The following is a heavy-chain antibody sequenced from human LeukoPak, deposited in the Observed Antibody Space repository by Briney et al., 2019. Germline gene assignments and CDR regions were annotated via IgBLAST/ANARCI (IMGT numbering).Heavy chain of an antibody. CDR2: INPSGGST. Sequence: PSVKLSCKASGYTFTSYYMHWVRLAPGQGLEWMGIINPSGGSTSYAQKFQGRVTMTRDTSTSTVYMELSSLRSEDTAVYYCARSPPYCSGGSCYSSYYFDYWGQGTLVTVSS. D-gene: IGHD2-15*01. V-gene: IGHV1-46*01. J-gene: IGHJ4*02. CDR1: GYTFTSYY. CDR3: ARSPPYCSGGSCYSSYYFDY.